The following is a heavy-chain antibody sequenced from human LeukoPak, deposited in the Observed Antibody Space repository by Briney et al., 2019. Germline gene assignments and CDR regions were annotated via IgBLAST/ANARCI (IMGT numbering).Heavy chain of an antibody. CDR2: IRYDGSNK. V-gene: IGHV3-30*02. Sequence: GGSLSLSCAASGFTFISYGMHWVRQAPGKGLEWVAFIRYDGSNKYYADSVKGRFTISRDNSRNTLYLQMNSLRAEDTAVYYCAKDSVWDIVATRGEVDYWGQRTVVTVSS. CDR3: AKDSVWDIVATRGEVDY. J-gene: IGHJ4*02. CDR1: GFTFISYG. D-gene: IGHD5-12*01.